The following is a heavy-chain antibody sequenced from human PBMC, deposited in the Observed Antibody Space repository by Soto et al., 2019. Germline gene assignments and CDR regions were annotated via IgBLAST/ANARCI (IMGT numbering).Heavy chain of an antibody. CDR3: AKDSDIVVVVAATERNTPFDY. J-gene: IGHJ4*02. Sequence: GGSLRLSCAASGFTFSSYAMSWVRQAPGKGLEWVSAISGSGGSTYYADSVKGRFTISRDNSKNTLYLQMNSLRAEDTAVYYCAKDSDIVVVVAATERNTPFDYWGQGTLVTVSS. V-gene: IGHV3-23*01. D-gene: IGHD2-15*01. CDR2: ISGSGGST. CDR1: GFTFSSYA.